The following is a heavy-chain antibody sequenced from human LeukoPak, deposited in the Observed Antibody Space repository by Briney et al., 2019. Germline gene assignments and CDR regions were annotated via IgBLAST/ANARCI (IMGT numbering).Heavy chain of an antibody. V-gene: IGHV4-39*02. CDR1: GGSISSSSYY. CDR2: IYYSGST. Sequence: PSETLSLTCTVSGGSISSSSYYWGWIRQPPGKGLEWIGSIYYSGSTYYNPSLKSRVTISVDTSKNQFSLKLSSVTAADTAVYYCAKDLSKQHLVGRGGGGNYYYMDVWGKGTTVAISS. J-gene: IGHJ6*03. CDR3: AKDLSKQHLVGRGGGGNYYYMDV. D-gene: IGHD6-13*01.